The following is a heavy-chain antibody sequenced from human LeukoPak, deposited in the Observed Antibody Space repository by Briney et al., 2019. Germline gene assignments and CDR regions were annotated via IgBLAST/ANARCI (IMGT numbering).Heavy chain of an antibody. V-gene: IGHV3-30*01. J-gene: IGHJ6*03. CDR2: ISYDGSNK. Sequence: GGSLRLSCAASGFTFSSYAMHWVRQAPGKGLEWVAVISYDGSNKYYADSVKGRFTISRDNSKNTLYLQMNSLRAEDTAVYYCAREYNYYYYNYMDVWGKGTTVTVSS. CDR1: GFTFSSYA. CDR3: AREYNYYYYNYMDV. D-gene: IGHD1-1*01.